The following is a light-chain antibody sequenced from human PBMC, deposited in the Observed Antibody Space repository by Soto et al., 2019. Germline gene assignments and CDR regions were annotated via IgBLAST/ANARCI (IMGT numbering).Light chain of an antibody. J-gene: IGLJ2*01. CDR3: SSYISISTLVI. CDR2: EVS. Sequence: QSVLTQPASVSGSPGQSITISCTGTSSDVGVYNYVSWYQQHPGKAPKLMIYEVSNRPSGVSNRFSGSKSGNTASLTISGLQAEDEADYYCSSYISISTLVIFGGGTKLTVL. V-gene: IGLV2-14*01. CDR1: SSDVGVYNY.